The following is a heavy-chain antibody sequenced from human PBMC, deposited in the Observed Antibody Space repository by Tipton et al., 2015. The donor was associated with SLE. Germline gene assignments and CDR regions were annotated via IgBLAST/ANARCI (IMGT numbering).Heavy chain of an antibody. V-gene: IGHV4-59*01. CDR1: GGYISSYY. J-gene: IGHJ4*02. D-gene: IGHD2-21*01. Sequence: TLSLTCTVSGGYISSYYWSWIRQSPGKGLEWIGYIYYSGHTHFNPSLKSRVTISLDTSKTQFSLKLSSVTAADTAVYYCARDSKCGGECYDSWGQGTLVTVSS. CDR2: IYYSGHT. CDR3: ARDSKCGGECYDS.